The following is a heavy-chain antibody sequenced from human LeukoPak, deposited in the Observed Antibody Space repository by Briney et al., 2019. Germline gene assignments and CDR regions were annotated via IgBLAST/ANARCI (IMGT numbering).Heavy chain of an antibody. J-gene: IGHJ4*02. CDR1: GFTFSSYD. CDR3: ARGDAVTTFGY. CDR2: IQHDGSNK. V-gene: IGHV3-30*02. Sequence: PGGSLRLSCAASGFTFSSYDMHWVRQAPGKGLEWVAFIQHDGSNKYYADSVKGRFPISRDNSKNTLFLQMNSLRAEDTAVYYRARGDAVTTFGYWGQGTLVTVSS. D-gene: IGHD4-17*01.